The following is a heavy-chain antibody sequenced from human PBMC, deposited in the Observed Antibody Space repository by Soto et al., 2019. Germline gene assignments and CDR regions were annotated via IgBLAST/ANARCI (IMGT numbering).Heavy chain of an antibody. J-gene: IGHJ6*02. CDR2: IRSKAYGGTT. Sequence: GGSLRLSCTASGFTFGDYAMSWFRQAPGKGLEWVGFIRSKAYGGTTEYAASVKGRFTISRDDSKSIAYLQMNSLKTEDTAVYYCTRDSSSWPHYYVLDVWGQGTTVTVYS. V-gene: IGHV3-49*03. D-gene: IGHD6-13*01. CDR1: GFTFGDYA. CDR3: TRDSSSWPHYYVLDV.